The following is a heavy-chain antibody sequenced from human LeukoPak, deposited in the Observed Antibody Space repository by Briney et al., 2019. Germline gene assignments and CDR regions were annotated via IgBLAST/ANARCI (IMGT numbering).Heavy chain of an antibody. CDR3: ARVQMIDRNYFDY. J-gene: IGHJ4*02. CDR2: IISSGSTI. CDR1: GFTFSSYE. D-gene: IGHD3-22*01. Sequence: GGSLRLSCAASGFTFSSYEMNWVRQAPGKGLEWVSYIISSGSTIYYADSVKGRFTISRDNAKNSLYLQMNSLRAEDTAVYYCARVQMIDRNYFDYWGQGTLVTVSS. V-gene: IGHV3-48*03.